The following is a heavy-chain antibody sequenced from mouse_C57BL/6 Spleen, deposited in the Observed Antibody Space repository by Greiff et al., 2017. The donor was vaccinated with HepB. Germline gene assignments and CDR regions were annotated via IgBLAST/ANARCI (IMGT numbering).Heavy chain of an antibody. J-gene: IGHJ4*01. CDR3: ARENYGSSTYAMDY. Sequence: EVQVVESEGGLVQPGSSMKLSCTASGFTFSDYYMAWVRQVPEKGLEWVANINYDGSSTYYLDSLKSRFIISRDNAKNILYLQMSSLKSEDTATYYCARENYGSSTYAMDYWGQGTSVTVSS. V-gene: IGHV5-16*01. D-gene: IGHD1-1*01. CDR2: INYDGSST. CDR1: GFTFSDYY.